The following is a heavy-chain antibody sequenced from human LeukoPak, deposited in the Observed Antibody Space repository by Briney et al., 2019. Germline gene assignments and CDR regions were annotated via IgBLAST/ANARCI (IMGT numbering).Heavy chain of an antibody. CDR2: VCAYNSNT. V-gene: IGHV1-18*01. J-gene: IGHJ4*02. Sequence: AAVNVSFKCSGYTLTTYGISWVRQAPGQGGEWMGWVCAYNSNTNYTQKLQGRVTMTTDTSTSTAYMELMTLRSEDTAVYYCARDYGVRSVGVYWGQGTLITVSS. CDR1: GYTLTTYG. CDR3: ARDYGVRSVGVY. D-gene: IGHD4-17*01.